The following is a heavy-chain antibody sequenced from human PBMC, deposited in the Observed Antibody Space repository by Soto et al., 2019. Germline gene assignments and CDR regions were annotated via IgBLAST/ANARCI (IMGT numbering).Heavy chain of an antibody. J-gene: IGHJ6*02. CDR1: GFTFSSYA. CDR3: ARDITIFGVVFYYYYYGMDV. V-gene: IGHV3-30-3*01. Sequence: QAQLVESGGGVVQPGRSLRLSCAASGFTFSSYAMHWVRQAPGKGLEWVAVISYDGSNKYYADSVKGRFTISRDNSKNTLYLQMNSLRAEDTAVYYCARDITIFGVVFYYYYYGMDVWGQGTTVTVSS. CDR2: ISYDGSNK. D-gene: IGHD3-3*01.